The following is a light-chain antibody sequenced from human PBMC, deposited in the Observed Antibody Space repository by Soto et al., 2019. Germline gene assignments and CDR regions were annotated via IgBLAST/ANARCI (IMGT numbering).Light chain of an antibody. Sequence: DIVMTQSPLSLPVTPGEPASISCRSSHSLLHRNGFNFLDWYLQKSGQSPQLLIYLGSHRAAGVPDRFSGSGSGTNFTLIISRVEAEDVGVYYCMQSLQTPFTFGGGTKVENK. CDR3: MQSLQTPFT. V-gene: IGKV2-28*01. CDR2: LGS. CDR1: HSLLHRNGFNF. J-gene: IGKJ4*01.